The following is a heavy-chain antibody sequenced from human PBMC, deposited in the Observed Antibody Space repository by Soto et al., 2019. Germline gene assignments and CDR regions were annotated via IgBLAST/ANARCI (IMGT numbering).Heavy chain of an antibody. CDR3: AREEQTGANYYLDY. J-gene: IGHJ4*02. Sequence: RASVKVSCKASGYTFTGYYIHWVRQAPGQGLEWMGSISPHSGGPNYAQRFQGRVTMTRDTSMTTVYMGMSGLTSDDTAVYYCAREEQTGANYYLDYWGQGTLVTVSS. V-gene: IGHV1-2*02. CDR2: ISPHSGGP. CDR1: GYTFTGYY. D-gene: IGHD7-27*01.